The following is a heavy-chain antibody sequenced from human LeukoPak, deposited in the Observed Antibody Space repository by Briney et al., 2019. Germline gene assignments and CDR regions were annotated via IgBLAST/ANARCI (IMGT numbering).Heavy chain of an antibody. V-gene: IGHV4-39*01. D-gene: IGHD2-2*01. J-gene: IGHJ3*02. Sequence: SETLSLTCTVSNGSISSSRYYWAWIRQPQGKGLEWIGSIYYSGSTHYNPSQKSRVTISVDTSKNQFFLRLSSGTAADTAVYYCARNCSRTSCSGTFDIWGRGTMVTVSS. CDR3: ARNCSRTSCSGTFDI. CDR1: NGSISSSRYY. CDR2: IYYSGST.